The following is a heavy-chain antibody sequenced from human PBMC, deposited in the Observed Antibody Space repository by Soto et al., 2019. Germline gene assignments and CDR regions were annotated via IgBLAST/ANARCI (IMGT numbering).Heavy chain of an antibody. V-gene: IGHV3-23*01. CDR1: GFTFSSYA. CDR3: ANSWTGYYDILTGYYTYYYYGMDV. Sequence: LRLSCAASGFTFSSYAMSWVRQAPGKGLEWVSAISGSGGSTYYADSVKGRFTISRDNSKNTLYLQMNSLRAEDTAVYYCANSWTGYYDILTGYYTYYYYGMDVWGQGTTVTVSS. J-gene: IGHJ6*02. D-gene: IGHD3-9*01. CDR2: ISGSGGST.